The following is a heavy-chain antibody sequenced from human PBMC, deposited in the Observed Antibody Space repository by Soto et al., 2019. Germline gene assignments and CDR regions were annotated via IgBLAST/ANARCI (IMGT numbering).Heavy chain of an antibody. D-gene: IGHD3-16*01. CDR3: AKDQGGGGSSSDY. CDR2: ISYDGSNK. V-gene: IGHV3-30*18. CDR1: GFTFSSYG. Sequence: QVQLVESGGGVVQPGRSLRLSCAASGFTFSSYGMHWVRQAPGKGLEWVAGISYDGSNKYYGDSAKGRFTLSRDNSKNTLYLQMNSLRAEDTAVYYCAKDQGGGGSSSDYWGQGTLVTVSS. J-gene: IGHJ4*02.